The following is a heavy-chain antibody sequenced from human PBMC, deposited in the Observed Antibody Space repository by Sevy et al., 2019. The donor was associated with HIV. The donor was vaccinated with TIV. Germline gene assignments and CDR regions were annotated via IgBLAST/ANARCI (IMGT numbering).Heavy chain of an antibody. V-gene: IGHV4-59*01. J-gene: IGHJ5*02. Sequence: SETLSLTCTVSTGYITNYYWTWVRQSPGKGMEWIGYIYYRGNTKYNPSFESRVSMSIDTNKEQFSLTLTSVTGADSAIYYCARAEYGHSRGWYSWLDAWGQGILVTVSS. CDR2: IYYRGNT. CDR1: TGYITNYY. D-gene: IGHD6-19*01. CDR3: ARAEYGHSRGWYSWLDA.